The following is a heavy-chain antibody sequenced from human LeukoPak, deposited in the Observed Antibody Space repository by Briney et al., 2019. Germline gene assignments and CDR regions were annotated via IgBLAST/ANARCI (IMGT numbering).Heavy chain of an antibody. D-gene: IGHD3-10*01. Sequence: GGSLRLSCAASGFTFSSYEMNWVRQAPGKGLEWVSYISSSGSTIYYADSVKGRFTISRDNAKNSLYLQMNSLRAEDTAVYYCVRVMEYYYYMDVWGKGTAVTVSS. V-gene: IGHV3-48*03. CDR3: VRVMEYYYYMDV. CDR2: ISSSGSTI. CDR1: GFTFSSYE. J-gene: IGHJ6*03.